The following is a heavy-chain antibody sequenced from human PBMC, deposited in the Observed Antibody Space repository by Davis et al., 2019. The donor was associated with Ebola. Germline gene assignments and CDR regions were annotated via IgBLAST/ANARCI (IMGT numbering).Heavy chain of an antibody. D-gene: IGHD6-13*01. Sequence: GESLKISCAASGFTFSDYYMSWIRQAPGKGLEWVSYISSSGSTIYYADSVKGRFTISRDNAKNSLYLQMNSLRAEDTAVYYCASKLMQQLVRPYYYGMDVWGQGTTVTVSS. V-gene: IGHV3-11*01. CDR1: GFTFSDYY. J-gene: IGHJ6*02. CDR3: ASKLMQQLVRPYYYGMDV. CDR2: ISSSGSTI.